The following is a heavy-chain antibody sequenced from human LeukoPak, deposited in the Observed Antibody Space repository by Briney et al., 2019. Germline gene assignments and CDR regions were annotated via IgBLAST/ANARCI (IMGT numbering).Heavy chain of an antibody. CDR2: ISGSGGST. V-gene: IGHV3-23*01. D-gene: IGHD3-10*01. CDR3: AKVTTSMVQSDYYYYYYGMDV. J-gene: IGHJ6*02. Sequence: GGSLRLSCAASGFTLSSYAMSWVRQAPGKGLEWVSAISGSGGSTYYADSVKGRFTISRDNSKNTLYLQRNSLRAEDTAVYYCAKVTTSMVQSDYYYYYYGMDVWGQGTTVTVSS. CDR1: GFTLSSYA.